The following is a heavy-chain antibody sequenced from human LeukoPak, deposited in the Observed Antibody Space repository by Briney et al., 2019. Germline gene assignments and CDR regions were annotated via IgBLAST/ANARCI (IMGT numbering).Heavy chain of an antibody. Sequence: SVKVSCKASGGTFSSYAISWVRQAPGQGLEWMGGIIPIFGTANYAQKFQGRVTITTDESTSTAYMELSSLRSEDTAVYYCARDSGSTRAFDIWGQGTKVTVSS. V-gene: IGHV1-69*05. CDR1: GGTFSSYA. CDR2: IIPIFGTA. CDR3: ARDSGSTRAFDI. D-gene: IGHD3-10*01. J-gene: IGHJ3*02.